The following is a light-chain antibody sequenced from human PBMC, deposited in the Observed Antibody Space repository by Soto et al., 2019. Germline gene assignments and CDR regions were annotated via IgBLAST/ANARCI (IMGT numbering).Light chain of an antibody. Sequence: DLQMTQSPSSLSASVGDRVTITCRASQSITSYINWYQHKPGMAPKLLIYAASKIQIVVPSRFSASGLGTDFTLTIGGLQAEDSAVYYCQQSYNIPYTFGQGTKVEI. CDR1: QSITSY. CDR3: QQSYNIPYT. J-gene: IGKJ2*01. CDR2: AAS. V-gene: IGKV1-39*01.